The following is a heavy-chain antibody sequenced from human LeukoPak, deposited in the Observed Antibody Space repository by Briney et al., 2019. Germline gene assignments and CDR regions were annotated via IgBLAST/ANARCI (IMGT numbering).Heavy chain of an antibody. CDR2: ISWNSGSI. CDR3: AKDIIYYDSSGPFDY. J-gene: IGHJ4*02. Sequence: GRSLRLSLATSGFTFDDYAMHWVRQAPGKGLDVGSGISWNSGSIGYADSVKGRFTISRDNAKNSLYLQMNSLRAEDTALYYCAKDIIYYDSSGPFDYWGQGTLVTVSS. D-gene: IGHD3-22*01. CDR1: GFTFDDYA. V-gene: IGHV3-9*01.